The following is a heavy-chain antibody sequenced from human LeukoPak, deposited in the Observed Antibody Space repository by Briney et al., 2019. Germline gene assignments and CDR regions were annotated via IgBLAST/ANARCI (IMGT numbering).Heavy chain of an antibody. D-gene: IGHD3-22*01. J-gene: IGHJ6*02. CDR3: ARDRLDPPPPDYYDSSGPLGV. Sequence: GGSLRLSCAASGFTVSSNYMSWVRQAPGKGLEWVSVIYSGGSTYYADSVKGRFTISRDNSKNTLYLQMNSLRAEDTAVYYCARDRLDPPPPDYYDSSGPLGVWGQGTTVTVSS. V-gene: IGHV3-66*01. CDR1: GFTVSSNY. CDR2: IYSGGST.